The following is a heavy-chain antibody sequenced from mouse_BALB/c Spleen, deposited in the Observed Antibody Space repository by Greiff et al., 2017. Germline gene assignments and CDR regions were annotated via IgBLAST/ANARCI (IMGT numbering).Heavy chain of an antibody. V-gene: IGHV1S56*01. CDR1: GYTFTSYD. Sequence: VQLQQSGAELVKPGALVKISCKASGYTFTSYDINWVKQRPGQGLEWIGWIYPGDGSTKYNEKFKGKATLTADKSSSTAYMQLSSLTSENSAVYFCARWGYASYAGAMDYWGQGTSVTVSS. CDR3: ARWGYASYAGAMDY. D-gene: IGHD1-1*01. J-gene: IGHJ4*01. CDR2: IYPGDGST.